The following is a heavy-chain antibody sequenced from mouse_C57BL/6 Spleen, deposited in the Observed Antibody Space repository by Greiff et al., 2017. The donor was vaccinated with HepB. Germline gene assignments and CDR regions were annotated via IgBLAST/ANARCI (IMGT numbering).Heavy chain of an antibody. CDR1: GYSFTGYY. D-gene: IGHD1-1*01. Sequence: EVQLQQSGPELVKPGASVKISCKASGYSFTGYYMHWVKQSHGNILDWIGYIYPYNGVSSYNQKFKGKATLTVDKSSSTAYMELRSLTSEDSAVYYSARPYGSSHYYAMDYWGQGTSVTVSS. J-gene: IGHJ4*01. V-gene: IGHV1-31*01. CDR2: IYPYNGVS. CDR3: ARPYGSSHYYAMDY.